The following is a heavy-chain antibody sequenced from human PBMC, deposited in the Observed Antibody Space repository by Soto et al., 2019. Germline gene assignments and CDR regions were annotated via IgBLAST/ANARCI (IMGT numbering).Heavy chain of an antibody. Sequence: AETLSLTCTVSGGSICSYYWSWIRQPPGKGLEWIGYIYYSGSTNYNPSLKSRVTISVDTSKNQFSLKLSSVTAADTAVYYCARVGIANWFDPWGQGTLVTVSS. D-gene: IGHD6-13*01. V-gene: IGHV4-59*01. CDR2: IYYSGST. CDR1: GGSICSYY. CDR3: ARVGIANWFDP. J-gene: IGHJ5*02.